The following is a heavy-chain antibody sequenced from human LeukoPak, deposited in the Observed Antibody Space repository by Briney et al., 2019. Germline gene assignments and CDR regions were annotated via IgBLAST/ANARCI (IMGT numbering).Heavy chain of an antibody. V-gene: IGHV3-23*01. D-gene: IGHD5-18*01. CDR1: GFTFSSYW. Sequence: GSLRLSCAASGFTFSSYWMSWVRQAPGKGLEWVSAISGSGGSTYYADSVKGRFTISRDNSKNTLYLQMNSLRAEDTAVYYCAKAAGRGYNYGDYFDYWGQGTLVTVSS. CDR2: ISGSGGST. CDR3: AKAAGRGYNYGDYFDY. J-gene: IGHJ4*02.